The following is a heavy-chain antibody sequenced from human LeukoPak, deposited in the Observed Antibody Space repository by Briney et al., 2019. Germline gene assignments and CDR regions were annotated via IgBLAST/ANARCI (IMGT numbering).Heavy chain of an antibody. CDR2: IYYSGST. Sequence: SETLSLTCTVSGGSISDYYLSWIRQPPGEGLQWIGYIYYSGSTNYNPLFKSRVTLSVDTSKKQFSLKLSSVTAADTALYYCARVGGSNWYGWLDPWGQGTLLTVSS. CDR3: ARVGGSNWYGWLDP. D-gene: IGHD6-13*01. CDR1: GGSISDYY. J-gene: IGHJ5*02. V-gene: IGHV4-59*01.